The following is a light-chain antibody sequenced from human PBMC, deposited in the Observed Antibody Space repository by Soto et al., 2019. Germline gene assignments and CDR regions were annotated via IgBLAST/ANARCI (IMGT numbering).Light chain of an antibody. V-gene: IGLV2-11*01. CDR2: DVC. Sequence: SFLTQHGSVSASPGQSVTISFPATSSFDGGYNYVSWYQQPPGKGPELMIYDVCKRPSGVPDRFSGSKSGNTASLTISGLQAEDEADYYCCSYVGTDTYSFGTGTKVTVL. CDR1: SSFDGGYNY. CDR3: CSYVGTDTYS. J-gene: IGLJ1*01.